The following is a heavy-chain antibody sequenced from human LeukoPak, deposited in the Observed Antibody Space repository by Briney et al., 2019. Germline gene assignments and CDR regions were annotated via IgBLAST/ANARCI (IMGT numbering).Heavy chain of an antibody. Sequence: ASVKVSCKASGYTFTGYYMHWVRQAPGQGLEWMGWINPNSGGTNYAQKFQGRVTMTRDTSISTAYMELSRLRSDDTAVYYCARAVEMATISFDYWGQETLVTVSS. CDR1: GYTFTGYY. CDR2: INPNSGGT. V-gene: IGHV1-2*02. J-gene: IGHJ4*02. D-gene: IGHD5-24*01. CDR3: ARAVEMATISFDY.